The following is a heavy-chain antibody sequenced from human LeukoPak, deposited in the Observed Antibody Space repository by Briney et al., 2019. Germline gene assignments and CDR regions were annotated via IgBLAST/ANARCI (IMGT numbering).Heavy chain of an antibody. Sequence: TGGSLRLSCAASGFTFSDYYMSWIRQAPGKGLEWVSYISSSGSTIYYADSVKGRFTISRDNAKNSLYLQMNSLRAEDTAVYYCARVSRTCNYYDSSGYYDIDYWGQGTLVTVSS. V-gene: IGHV3-11*04. CDR3: ARVSRTCNYYDSSGYYDIDY. CDR1: GFTFSDYY. D-gene: IGHD3-22*01. J-gene: IGHJ4*02. CDR2: ISSSGSTI.